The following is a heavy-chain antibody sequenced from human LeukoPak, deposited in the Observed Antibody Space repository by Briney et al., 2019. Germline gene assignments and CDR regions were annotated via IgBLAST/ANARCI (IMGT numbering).Heavy chain of an antibody. CDR2: IGGGGVSR. Sequence: GGSLRLSCVVSGFTFSIYGMSWVRQAPGKGLEWLSTIGGGGVSRYYADSMKGRFTISRDNSKNMLYLQINSLRVEDTAIYYCARGGKLEPTAMASWGQGSPVVVAS. CDR3: ARGGKLEPTAMAS. D-gene: IGHD5-18*01. V-gene: IGHV3-23*01. CDR1: GFTFSIYG. J-gene: IGHJ5*02.